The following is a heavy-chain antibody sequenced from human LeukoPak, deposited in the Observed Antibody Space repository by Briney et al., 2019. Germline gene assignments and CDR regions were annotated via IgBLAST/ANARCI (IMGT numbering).Heavy chain of an antibody. J-gene: IGHJ4*02. CDR2: ISSSSSYI. D-gene: IGHD5-24*01. CDR1: GFTFSSYS. Sequence: PGGSLRLSCAASGFTFSSYSMNWVRQAPGKGLEWVSSISSSSSYIYYADSVKGRFTISRANAKNSLYLQMNRLRAEDTAVYYCARARRDGYNPLDCWGQGTLVTVSS. CDR3: ARARRDGYNPLDC. V-gene: IGHV3-21*01.